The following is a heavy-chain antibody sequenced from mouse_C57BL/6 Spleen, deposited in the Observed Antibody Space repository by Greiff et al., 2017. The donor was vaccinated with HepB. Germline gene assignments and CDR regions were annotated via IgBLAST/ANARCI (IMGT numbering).Heavy chain of an antibody. CDR3: ARWDYYGSSYHY. D-gene: IGHD1-1*01. Sequence: QVQLQQSGAELARPGASVKMSCKASGYTFTSYTMHWVKQRPGQGLEWIGYINPSSGYTKYNQKFKDKATLTADKSSSTAYMQLSSLTSEDSAVYYCARWDYYGSSYHYWGQGTTLTVSS. CDR2: INPSSGYT. V-gene: IGHV1-4*01. CDR1: GYTFTSYT. J-gene: IGHJ2*01.